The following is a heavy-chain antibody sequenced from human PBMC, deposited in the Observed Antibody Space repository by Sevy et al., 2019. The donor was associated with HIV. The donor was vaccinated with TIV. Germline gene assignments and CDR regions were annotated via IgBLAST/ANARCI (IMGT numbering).Heavy chain of an antibody. CDR2: IYYSGNT. J-gene: IGHJ5*02. V-gene: IGHV4-30-4*01. Sequence: SETLSLTCSVSGGSITSPDYNWSWVRQPPGKGLEWIGYIYYSGNTYYSPSLKSRASLSIDTSKNQFSLNLNSVTAAETAVYYCTKVAGPFGWSDPWGQGTLVTVSS. CDR3: TKVAGPFGWSDP. CDR1: GGSITSPDYN. D-gene: IGHD6-19*01.